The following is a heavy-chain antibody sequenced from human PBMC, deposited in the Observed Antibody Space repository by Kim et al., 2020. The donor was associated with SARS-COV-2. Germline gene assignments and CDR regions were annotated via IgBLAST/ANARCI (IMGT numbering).Heavy chain of an antibody. V-gene: IGHV4-39*01. CDR1: GGSISSSSYY. Sequence: SETLSLTCTVSGGSISSSSYYWGWIRQPPGKGLEWIGSIYYSGSTYYNPSLKSRVTISVDTSKNQFSLKLSSVTAADTAVYYCARQEGLRDWFDPWGQGTLVTVSS. CDR3: ARQEGLRDWFDP. D-gene: IGHD3-16*01. J-gene: IGHJ5*02. CDR2: IYYSGST.